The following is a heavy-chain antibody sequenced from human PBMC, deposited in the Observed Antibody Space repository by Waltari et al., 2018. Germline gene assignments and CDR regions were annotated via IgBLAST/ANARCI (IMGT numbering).Heavy chain of an antibody. D-gene: IGHD3-16*01. CDR2: INHSGST. Sequence: QVQLQQWGAGLLKPSETLSLTCAVYGGSFSGYYWSWIRQPPGKGLEWIGEINHSGSTNYNPSFKSRVTISVDTSKNQFSLKLSSVTAADTAVYYCARLSPSFAYDYWGQGTLVTVSS. CDR1: GGSFSGYY. V-gene: IGHV4-34*01. J-gene: IGHJ4*02. CDR3: ARLSPSFAYDY.